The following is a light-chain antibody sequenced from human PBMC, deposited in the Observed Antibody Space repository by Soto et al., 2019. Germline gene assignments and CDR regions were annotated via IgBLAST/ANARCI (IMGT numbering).Light chain of an antibody. V-gene: IGLV2-14*01. J-gene: IGLJ2*01. CDR3: SSYTSSNTGL. Sequence: QSVLTQPASVSGSPGQSITISCTGTSSDVGAYNYVSWYQQHPGKAPKLMIYEVSNRPSGVSNRFSGSKSGNTASLTISGLQAEDEADYYCSSYTSSNTGLFGGGTKVTVL. CDR2: EVS. CDR1: SSDVGAYNY.